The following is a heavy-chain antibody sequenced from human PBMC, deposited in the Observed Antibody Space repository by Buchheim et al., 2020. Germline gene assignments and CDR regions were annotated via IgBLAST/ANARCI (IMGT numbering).Heavy chain of an antibody. V-gene: IGHV3-30*04. J-gene: IGHJ5*02. D-gene: IGHD3-16*01. CDR3: ARDAGELGWFDP. Sequence: QMVESGGGVVQPGTSLRLSCAASGFTFNIYAMHWVRQAPGKGLEWVAVISYDESNKQYGASVKGRFTISRDNFKNTLYLQMNSLRVEDTAVYYCARDAGELGWFDPRGQGTL. CDR2: ISYDESNK. CDR1: GFTFNIYA.